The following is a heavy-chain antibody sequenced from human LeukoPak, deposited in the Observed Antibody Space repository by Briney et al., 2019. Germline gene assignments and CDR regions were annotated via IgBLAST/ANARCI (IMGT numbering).Heavy chain of an antibody. CDR1: GYTFTHQW. CDR3: ARHSDVIGAI. CDR2: IYPRDSDT. D-gene: IGHD3-10*01. Sequence: GESLKISCKASGYTFTHQWIGWVRQKSGSGLEWMGIIYPRDSDTRYSPSFRGHVTISADTSINTAYLEWGRLEASDTGIYYCARHSDVIGAIWGQGTLVTVSS. J-gene: IGHJ4*02. V-gene: IGHV5-51*01.